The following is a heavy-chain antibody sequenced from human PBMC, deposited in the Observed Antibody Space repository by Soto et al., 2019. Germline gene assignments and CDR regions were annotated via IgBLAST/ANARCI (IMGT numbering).Heavy chain of an antibody. CDR2: IYGGGDGI. CDR3: AKDRQPDGFWPFDH. CDR1: GFPFSTYT. J-gene: IGHJ4*02. Sequence: EVQLVESGGGLVQPGGSLRLSCVGSGFPFSTYTMSWVRQAPGQGLEWLSGIYGGGDGISYADSVKGRFTISRDNSRSTLYLQMNSLRSDDTAIYYCAKDRQPDGFWPFDHWGRGTLIGVSS. D-gene: IGHD3-3*01. V-gene: IGHV3-23*04.